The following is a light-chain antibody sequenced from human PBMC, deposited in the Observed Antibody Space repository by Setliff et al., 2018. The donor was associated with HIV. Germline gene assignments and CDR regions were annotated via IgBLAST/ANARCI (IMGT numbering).Light chain of an antibody. V-gene: IGLV1-40*01. CDR1: SSNIGAGFD. CDR2: DNT. J-gene: IGLJ1*01. Sequence: QSVLTQPPSVSGAPGQRVTMSCTGSSSNIGAGFDVHWYQHLPGRAPKLLIYDNTNRPSGVPDRFSGSKSGTSASLAITGLQAEDEADYYCQSYDSSLSGFVFGSGTKVTVL. CDR3: QSYDSSLSGFV.